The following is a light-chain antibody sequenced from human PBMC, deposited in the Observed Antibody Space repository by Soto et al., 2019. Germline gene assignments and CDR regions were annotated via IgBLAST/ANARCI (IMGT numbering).Light chain of an antibody. CDR3: AAWDGRLSAFYV. V-gene: IGLV1-47*01. J-gene: IGLJ1*01. Sequence: QSVLTQPPSASGTPGQRVTISCSGSSSNIGSNYVYWYQQLPGTAPKLLIYRNNQRPSGVPDRFSGSKSGTSASLAISGLRSEDEADCYCAAWDGRLSAFYVFGTGTKVTVL. CDR1: SSNIGSNY. CDR2: RNN.